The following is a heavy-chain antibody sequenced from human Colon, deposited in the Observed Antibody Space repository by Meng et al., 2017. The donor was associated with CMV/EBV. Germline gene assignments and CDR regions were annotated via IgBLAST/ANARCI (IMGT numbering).Heavy chain of an antibody. Sequence: EGQVMQVGGGLVQPEGSLGLSCVASGFAFSSQTMGWVRQAPGKGLECVSNIADSGGGTYYAETVKGRFIISRDNSKNTLYLQMNSLRAEDTAVYYCVNRGWLESWGQGTLVTVSS. D-gene: IGHD3-16*01. CDR2: IADSGGGT. CDR1: GFAFSSQT. V-gene: IGHV3-23*01. CDR3: VNRGWLES. J-gene: IGHJ5*01.